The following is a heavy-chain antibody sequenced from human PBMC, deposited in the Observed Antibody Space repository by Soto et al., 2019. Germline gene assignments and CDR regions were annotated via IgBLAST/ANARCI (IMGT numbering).Heavy chain of an antibody. J-gene: IGHJ4*02. Sequence: GGSLRLSCAASGFTFSSYAMSWVRQAPGKGLEWVSSISGSGGSTYYADSVKGRFTISRDNSKNTLYLQMNSLRAEDTAVYYCAKAKYYDSTGYLYYFDYWGQGTLVTVSS. D-gene: IGHD3-22*01. CDR2: ISGSGGST. CDR3: AKAKYYDSTGYLYYFDY. V-gene: IGHV3-23*01. CDR1: GFTFSSYA.